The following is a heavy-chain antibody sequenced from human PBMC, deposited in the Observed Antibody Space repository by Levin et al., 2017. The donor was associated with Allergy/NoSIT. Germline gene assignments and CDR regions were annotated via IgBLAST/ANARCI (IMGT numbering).Heavy chain of an antibody. J-gene: IGHJ4*02. D-gene: IGHD3-10*01. CDR3: ARLPYYGSGSVHPTDY. CDR1: GFTFSSYG. Sequence: GGSLRLSCAASGFTFSSYGMHWVRQAPGKGLEWVAVIWNDGSNKNYADSVKGRFTISRDNSKNTLYVQMNSLRAEDTAVYCCARLPYYGSGSVHPTDYWGQGTLVTVSS. CDR2: IWNDGSNK. V-gene: IGHV3-33*01.